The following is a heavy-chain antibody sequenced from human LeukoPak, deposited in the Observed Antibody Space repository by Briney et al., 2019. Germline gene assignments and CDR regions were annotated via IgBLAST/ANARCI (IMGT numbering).Heavy chain of an antibody. V-gene: IGHV3-33*06. Sequence: PGGSLRLSCAASGFTFSSYGMHWVRQAPGKGLEWVAVIWYDGSNKYYADSVKGRFTISRDNSKNTLYLQMNSLRAEDTAVYYCAKGDPMSTFDYWGQGTLVIVSS. CDR1: GFTFSSYG. J-gene: IGHJ4*02. CDR2: IWYDGSNK. CDR3: AKGDPMSTFDY.